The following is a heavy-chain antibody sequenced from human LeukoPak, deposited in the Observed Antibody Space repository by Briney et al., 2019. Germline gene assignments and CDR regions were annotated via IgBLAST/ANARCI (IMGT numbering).Heavy chain of an antibody. V-gene: IGHV5-51*01. CDR3: ARHSSARDTAMATGYYYGMDV. J-gene: IGHJ6*02. CDR2: IYPGDSDT. Sequence: GESLKISCKGSGYIFTSYWIGWVRQMPGKGLEWMGIIYPGDSDTRYSPSFQGQVTISADKSISTAYLQWSSLKASDTAMYYCARHSSARDTAMATGYYYGMDVWGQGTTVTVSS. D-gene: IGHD5-18*01. CDR1: GYIFTSYW.